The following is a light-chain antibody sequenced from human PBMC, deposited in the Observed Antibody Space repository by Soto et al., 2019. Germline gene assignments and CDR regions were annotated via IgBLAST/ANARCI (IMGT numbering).Light chain of an antibody. CDR3: MQALQTPIT. CDR2: LGS. J-gene: IGKJ5*01. V-gene: IGKV2-28*01. Sequence: IVMTQSPLSLPVTRGEPASISCLFSQSVLHSNGYNYLDWYLQKPGQSPQLLIYLGSNRASGVPDRFSGSGSGTDFTLKISRVEAEDVGVYYCMQALQTPITFGQGTRLEI. CDR1: QSVLHSNGYNY.